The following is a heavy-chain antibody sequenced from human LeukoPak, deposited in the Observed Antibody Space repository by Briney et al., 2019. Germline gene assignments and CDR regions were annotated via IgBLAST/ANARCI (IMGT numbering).Heavy chain of an antibody. CDR1: GGTFSSYA. CDR3: VRGPGILTGYSSTPSPYYFDY. CDR2: IIPILGIA. V-gene: IGHV1-69*04. J-gene: IGHJ4*02. D-gene: IGHD3-9*01. Sequence: ASVKVSCKASGGTFSSYAISWVRQAPGQGLEWMGRIIPILGIANYAQKFQGRVTITADKSTSTAYMELSSLRSEDTAVYYCVRGPGILTGYSSTPSPYYFDYWGQGTLVTVSS.